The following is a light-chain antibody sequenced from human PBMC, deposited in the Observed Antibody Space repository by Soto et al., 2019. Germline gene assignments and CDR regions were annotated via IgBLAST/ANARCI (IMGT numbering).Light chain of an antibody. V-gene: IGKV3-15*01. CDR1: QSVSSSY. CDR2: GAS. CDR3: QQYNNWPPT. Sequence: EIVLTQSPGALSLSPGERATLSCRASQSVSSSYLAWYQQKPGQAPRLLIYGASTRAPGIPARFSGSGSGTELTLTISSLQSDDFAVYHCQQYNNWPPTFGHGTRLEIK. J-gene: IGKJ5*01.